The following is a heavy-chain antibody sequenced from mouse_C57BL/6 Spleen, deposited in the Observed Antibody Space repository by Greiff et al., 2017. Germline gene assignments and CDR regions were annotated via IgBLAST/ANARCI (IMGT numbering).Heavy chain of an antibody. CDR3: AREGLLYDY. CDR2: ISYDGSN. D-gene: IGHD2-12*01. V-gene: IGHV3-6*01. Sequence: VQLKESGPGLVKPSQSLSLTCSVTGYSITSGYYWNWIRQFPGNKLEWMGYISYDGSNNYNPSLKNRISITRDTSKNQFFLKLNSVTTEDTATYYCAREGLLYDYWGQGTTLTVSS. CDR1: GYSITSGYY. J-gene: IGHJ2*01.